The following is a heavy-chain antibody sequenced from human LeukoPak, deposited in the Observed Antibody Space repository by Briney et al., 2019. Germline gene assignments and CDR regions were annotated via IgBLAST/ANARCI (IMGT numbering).Heavy chain of an antibody. CDR2: IYYSGTT. V-gene: IGHV4-39*01. D-gene: IGHD5-24*01. CDR3: ARLEMFDY. Sequence: SETLSLTCTVSGGSISSSSYYWGWIRQPPGKGLEWIGNIYYSGTTYYNPSLKSRVTISVDTSKNQFSLKLSSVTAADTAVYYCARLEMFDYWGQGTLVTVSS. J-gene: IGHJ4*02. CDR1: GGSISSSSYY.